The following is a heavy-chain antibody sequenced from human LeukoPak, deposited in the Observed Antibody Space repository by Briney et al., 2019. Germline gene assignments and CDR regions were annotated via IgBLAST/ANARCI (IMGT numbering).Heavy chain of an antibody. Sequence: GGSLRLSCAASGFIFGSYGMHWVRQAPDKGLEWVAFTPYHGVSRYYAESVKGRFTIPRYNSKNTLYLQMNSLKIEDTAVYHCAKDRHGDYASDYWGQGTLVIVSS. CDR2: TPYHGVSR. J-gene: IGHJ4*02. D-gene: IGHD4-17*01. CDR1: GFIFGSYG. CDR3: AKDRHGDYASDY. V-gene: IGHV3-30*02.